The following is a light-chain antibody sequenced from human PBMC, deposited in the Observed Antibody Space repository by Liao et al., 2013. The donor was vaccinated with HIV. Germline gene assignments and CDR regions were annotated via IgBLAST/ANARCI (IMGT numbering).Light chain of an antibody. J-gene: IGLJ1*01. V-gene: IGLV3-21*01. Sequence: SYELTQPPSVSVAPGETARLTCGGNNIGSKSVHWYQQKPGQAPVLVIYQDSKRPSGIPERFSGSNSGSTATLTISGTQAMDEADYYCQAWDSDTYVFGTGTKVTVL. CDR3: QAWDSDTYV. CDR2: QDS. CDR1: NIGSKS.